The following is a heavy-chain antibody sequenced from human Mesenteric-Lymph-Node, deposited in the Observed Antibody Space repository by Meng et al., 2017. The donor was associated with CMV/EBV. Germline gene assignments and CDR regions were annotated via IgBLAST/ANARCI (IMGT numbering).Heavy chain of an antibody. Sequence: GESLKISCAASGFTFSSYSMNWVRQAPGKGLEWVSSISSSSSYIYYADSVKGRFTISRDNAKNSLYLQMNSLRAEDTAVYYCARDRMATFLGYYYYGMDVWGQGTTVTVSS. CDR3: ARDRMATFLGYYYYGMDV. CDR2: ISSSSSYI. J-gene: IGHJ6*02. D-gene: IGHD5-24*01. V-gene: IGHV3-21*01. CDR1: GFTFSSYS.